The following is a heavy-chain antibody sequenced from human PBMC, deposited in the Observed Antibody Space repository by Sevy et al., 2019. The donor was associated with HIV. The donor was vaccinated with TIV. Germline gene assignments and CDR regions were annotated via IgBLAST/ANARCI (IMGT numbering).Heavy chain of an antibody. V-gene: IGHV3-23*01. Sequence: GGSLRLSCAASGFTFNNYAMHWVRQAPGKGLEWVSGISGSGGSTYYADSVKGRFTISRDNSKNTLYLQMNSLRAEDTALYYCAKDIDSSGYYYFDYWGQGTLVTVSS. CDR2: ISGSGGST. CDR1: GFTFNNYA. CDR3: AKDIDSSGYYYFDY. J-gene: IGHJ4*02. D-gene: IGHD6-19*01.